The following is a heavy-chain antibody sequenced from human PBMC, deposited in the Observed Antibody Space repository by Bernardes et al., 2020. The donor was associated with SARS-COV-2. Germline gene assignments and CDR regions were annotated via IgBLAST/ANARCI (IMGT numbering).Heavy chain of an antibody. Sequence: ASVKVSCKASGYTFTSYGISWVRQAPGQGLEWMGWISAYNGNTNYAQKLQGRVTMTTDTSTSTAYMELRSLRSDDTAVYYCARDRRYYDFWITKNGGWFDPWGQGTLVTVSS. CDR3: ARDRRYYDFWITKNGGWFDP. CDR2: ISAYNGNT. D-gene: IGHD3-3*01. CDR1: GYTFTSYG. J-gene: IGHJ5*02. V-gene: IGHV1-18*01.